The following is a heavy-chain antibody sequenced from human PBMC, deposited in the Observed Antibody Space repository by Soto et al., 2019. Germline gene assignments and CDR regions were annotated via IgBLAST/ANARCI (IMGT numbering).Heavy chain of an antibody. CDR1: GFSFSTYV. Sequence: EVQVLESGGGLVQPGGSLRLSCEASGFSFSTYVMSWVRQAPGKGLEWVSGISGSGAYTLYADSVKGRFTISRDNSKNTLSLQMNSLRAEDTAVYFCAKDDSGYDSPNDFGSWGQGTLVTVSS. J-gene: IGHJ5*01. CDR3: AKDDSGYDSPNDFGS. D-gene: IGHD5-12*01. CDR2: ISGSGAYT. V-gene: IGHV3-23*01.